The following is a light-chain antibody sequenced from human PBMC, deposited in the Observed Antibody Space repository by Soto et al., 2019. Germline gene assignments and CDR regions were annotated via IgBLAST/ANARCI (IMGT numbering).Light chain of an antibody. CDR2: GAS. J-gene: IGKJ5*01. Sequence: SVLTQSPITLSLSPGWKPTLSCRASQSLDTYTLAWYQQKTGQAPRLXIYGASTRAAAIPDRFIGSGSGTDFALTISRLETEDFATYYCQQSYSTLITFGQGTRLEIK. CDR1: QSLDTYT. V-gene: IGKV3-20*01. CDR3: QQSYSTLIT.